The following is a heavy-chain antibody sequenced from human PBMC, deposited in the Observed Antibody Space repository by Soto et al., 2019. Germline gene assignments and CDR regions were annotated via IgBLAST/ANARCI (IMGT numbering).Heavy chain of an antibody. Sequence: SETLSLTCTVSGGSISSYYWSWIRQPPGKGLEWIGYIYYSGSTNYNPSLKSRVTISVDTSKNQFSLKLSSVTAADTAVYYCARLRFLEYYFDYWGQGTLVTVSS. CDR3: ARLRFLEYYFDY. CDR2: IYYSGST. CDR1: GGSISSYY. V-gene: IGHV4-59*01. D-gene: IGHD3-3*01. J-gene: IGHJ4*02.